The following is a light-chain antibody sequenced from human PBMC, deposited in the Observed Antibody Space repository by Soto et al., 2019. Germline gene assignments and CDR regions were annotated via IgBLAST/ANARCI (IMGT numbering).Light chain of an antibody. CDR2: EVT. J-gene: IGLJ1*01. CDR3: SSYGGSNNRYV. V-gene: IGLV2-8*01. CDR1: SSDVGGYNF. Sequence: QSALTQPPSASGSPGQSVTISCTGTSSDVGGYNFVSWYQQHPGKVPKLIIYEVTKRPSGVPDRFSGSKSGKTASLTVSGLQAEDEADYYCSSYGGSNNRYVFGTGTKLTVL.